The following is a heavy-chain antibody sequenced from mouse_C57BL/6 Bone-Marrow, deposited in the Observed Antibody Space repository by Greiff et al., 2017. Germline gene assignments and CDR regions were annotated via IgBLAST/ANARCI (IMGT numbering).Heavy chain of an antibody. J-gene: IGHJ2*01. CDR3: VREGGYYGFDY. CDR2: IDPSDSYT. V-gene: IGHV1-50*01. D-gene: IGHD1-1*01. CDR1: GYTFTSYW. Sequence: VQLQQPGAELVKPGASVKLSCKASGYTFTSYWMPWVKQRPGQGLEWIGEIDPSDSYTNYNQKFKGKATLTVDTSSSTAYMQLSSLTSEDSAVYYCVREGGYYGFDYWGQGTTLTGSS.